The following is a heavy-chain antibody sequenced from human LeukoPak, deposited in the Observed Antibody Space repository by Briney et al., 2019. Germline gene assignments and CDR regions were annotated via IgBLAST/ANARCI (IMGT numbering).Heavy chain of an antibody. D-gene: IGHD3-3*01. CDR1: GFTFGDYA. J-gene: IGHJ4*02. CDR2: IRRKANAGTT. V-gene: IGHV3-49*04. CDR3: TSGLYYDSWSDLFDY. Sequence: PGGSLRLSCTAFGFTFGDYAMSWVRQAPGKGPDWVGFIRRKANAGTTEYAAAVKGRFTISRDDSKSIAYLQMNSLKTEDTAVYYCTSGLYYDSWSDLFDYWGQGTLVTVSS.